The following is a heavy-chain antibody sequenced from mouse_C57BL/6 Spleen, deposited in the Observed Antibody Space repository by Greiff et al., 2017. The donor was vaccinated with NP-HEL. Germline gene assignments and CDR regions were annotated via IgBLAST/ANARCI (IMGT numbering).Heavy chain of an antibody. D-gene: IGHD1-1*01. CDR3: ARASYGSSPDY. V-gene: IGHV5-16*01. J-gene: IGHJ2*01. Sequence: EVQLVESEGGLVQPGSSMKLSCTASGFTFSDSYMAWVRQVPDKGLEWVAHITHDGSSTYSLDSLKSRFIISRDNAKNILYLQMSSLKSEDTATYYCARASYGSSPDYWGQGTTLTVSS. CDR1: GFTFSDSY. CDR2: ITHDGSST.